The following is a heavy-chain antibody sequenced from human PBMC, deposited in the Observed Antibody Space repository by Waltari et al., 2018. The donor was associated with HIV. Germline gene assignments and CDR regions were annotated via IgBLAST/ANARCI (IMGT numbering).Heavy chain of an antibody. D-gene: IGHD1-26*01. CDR3: ARDPRSSGYYGMDV. J-gene: IGHJ6*02. Sequence: EVQLVASGGGLIEPGGSLRVSCAASGFTISSNYMSWVRQAPGKGLEWVSVSYSGGSRYYADSVKGRFIISRDNSKNTVSLHMNSLRAEDTAVYYCARDPRSSGYYGMDVWGQGIKVTVSS. CDR1: GFTISSNY. CDR2: SYSGGSR. V-gene: IGHV3-53*01.